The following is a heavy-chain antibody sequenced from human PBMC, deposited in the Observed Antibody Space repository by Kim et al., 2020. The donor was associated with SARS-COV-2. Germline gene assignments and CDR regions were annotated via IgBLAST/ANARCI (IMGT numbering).Heavy chain of an antibody. CDR1: GGSFSGYY. Sequence: SQTLSLTCAVYGGSFSGYYWSWIRQPPGKGLEWIGEINHSGSTNYNPSLKSRVTISVDTSKNQFSLKLSSVTAADTAVYYCARGRDSSGRLKGGSFDLWGRGTLVTVSS. D-gene: IGHD6-19*01. V-gene: IGHV4-34*01. CDR2: INHSGST. CDR3: ARGRDSSGRLKGGSFDL. J-gene: IGHJ2*01.